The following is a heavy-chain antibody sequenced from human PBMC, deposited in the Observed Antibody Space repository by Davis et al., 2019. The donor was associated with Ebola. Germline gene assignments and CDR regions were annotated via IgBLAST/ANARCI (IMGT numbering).Heavy chain of an antibody. CDR3: AGGQWVLPEDY. D-gene: IGHD6-19*01. V-gene: IGHV3-7*01. CDR2: IKQDGSEK. J-gene: IGHJ4*02. CDR1: GFTFSSYW. Sequence: GESLKISCAASGFTFSSYWMSWVRQAPGKGLEWVANIKQDGSEKHYVDSVKGRFTISRDNTKNSLYLQMNSLRAEDTGVYYCAGGQWVLPEDYWGQGTLVTVSS.